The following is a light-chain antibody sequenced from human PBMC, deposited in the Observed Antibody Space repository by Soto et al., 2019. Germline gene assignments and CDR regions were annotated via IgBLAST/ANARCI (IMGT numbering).Light chain of an antibody. CDR1: QSVSSSY. J-gene: IGKJ2*01. V-gene: IGKV3-20*01. Sequence: EIVLTQSPGTLSLSPGERATLSCRASQSVSSSYLAWYQQKPGQAPRLLIYGASSRATGIPDRFSGSGSVTDFTLTISRLEPEDFVVYYCQQYGSSPETFGQGTKLEIK. CDR3: QQYGSSPET. CDR2: GAS.